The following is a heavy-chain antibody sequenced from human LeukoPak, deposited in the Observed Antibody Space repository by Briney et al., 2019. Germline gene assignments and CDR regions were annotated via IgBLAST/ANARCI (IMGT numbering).Heavy chain of an antibody. J-gene: IGHJ4*02. CDR1: GGSISGTNW. CDR3: SRESGPFCPFGY. Sequence: SSGTLSLTCGVSGGSISGTNWWSWVRQPPGQGLEWIGEISLAGQTNYNPSLNGRVTMSLDKSSNQLSLHLTSVTAADTATYFCSRESGPFCPFGYWGQGTLVIVSS. CDR2: ISLAGQT. D-gene: IGHD1-26*01. V-gene: IGHV4-4*02.